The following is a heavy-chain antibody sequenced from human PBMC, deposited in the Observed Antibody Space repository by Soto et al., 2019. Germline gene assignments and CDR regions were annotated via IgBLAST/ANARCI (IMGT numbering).Heavy chain of an antibody. V-gene: IGHV3-23*01. CDR2: MSGTAGNT. D-gene: IGHD3-10*01. CDR3: AKKYYFGSGSYVFYFDY. J-gene: IGHJ4*02. Sequence: EVQLLESRGGLVQPGGSLRLSCAASGFTFSNYAMTWVRQAPGKGLEWVSTMSGTAGNTYYADSVKGRFTISRDNSKNTLYLQMNSLSAEDTAVYYCAKKYYFGSGSYVFYFDYWGQGTLVTVSS. CDR1: GFTFSNYA.